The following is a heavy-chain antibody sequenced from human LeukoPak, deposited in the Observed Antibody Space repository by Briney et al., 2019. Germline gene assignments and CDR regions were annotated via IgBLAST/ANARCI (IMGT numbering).Heavy chain of an antibody. CDR2: ISGSGAGT. D-gene: IGHD2-21*01. Sequence: GGSLRLSCAASGFTFSSSAMNWVRQAPGKGLEWVSTISGSGAGTYYADSVKGRFTISRDNSKNTLYLQMNSLRAEDTAVYYCAREKRPTAGLVRGLNDYWGQGTLVTVSS. J-gene: IGHJ4*02. CDR3: AREKRPTAGLVRGLNDY. V-gene: IGHV3-23*01. CDR1: GFTFSSSA.